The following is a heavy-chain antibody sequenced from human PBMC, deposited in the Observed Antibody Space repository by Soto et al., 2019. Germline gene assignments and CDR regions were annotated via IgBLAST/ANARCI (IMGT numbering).Heavy chain of an antibody. CDR1: GYNFANYW. Sequence: PVESLKISCKGSGYNFANYWIGCFRQMPGKGLEWMGMIFPGDSDTKNSPSLQGQITMSVDKSDSSAYLQWRSLKASDTAMYYCAAGYTTGPDAFDIWGQGTMVTVSS. D-gene: IGHD6-13*01. CDR3: AAGYTTGPDAFDI. CDR2: IFPGDSDT. J-gene: IGHJ3*02. V-gene: IGHV5-51*01.